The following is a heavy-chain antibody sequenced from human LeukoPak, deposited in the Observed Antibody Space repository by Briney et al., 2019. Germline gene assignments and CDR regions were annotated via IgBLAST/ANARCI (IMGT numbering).Heavy chain of an antibody. Sequence: KRSETLSLTCAVYGGSFSGFYWSWIRQPPGKGREWIGVINHRGSTNYNPSLKSRVTMSVDTSKNQFSLKLSSVTAADTAVYYCAAADTVDYWGQGALVTVSS. V-gene: IGHV4-34*01. CDR2: INHRGST. J-gene: IGHJ4*02. D-gene: IGHD6-13*01. CDR1: GGSFSGFY. CDR3: AAADTVDY.